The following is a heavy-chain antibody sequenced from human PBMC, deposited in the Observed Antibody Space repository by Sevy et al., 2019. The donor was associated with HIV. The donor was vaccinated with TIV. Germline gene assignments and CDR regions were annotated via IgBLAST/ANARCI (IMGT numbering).Heavy chain of an antibody. V-gene: IGHV3-30*04. CDR2: ISYDGRRK. Sequence: GGSLRLSCAASGFTFSSYAMHWVRQAPGKGLEWVAVISYDGRRKYYGDSVKGRFTISRDNSENTLYLQLNSLRNEDTAVYHCARDLRKLRSGRVFHIWGQGTMVTVSS. J-gene: IGHJ3*02. D-gene: IGHD2-15*01. CDR1: GFTFSSYA. CDR3: ARDLRKLRSGRVFHI.